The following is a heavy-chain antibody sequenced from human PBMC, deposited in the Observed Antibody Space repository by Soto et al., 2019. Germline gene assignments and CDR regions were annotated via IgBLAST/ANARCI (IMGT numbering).Heavy chain of an antibody. CDR3: ARGPRSGYYPVHFDY. CDR2: IIPIFGTA. Sequence: SVKVSCKASGGTFSSYAISWVRQAPGQGLEWMGGIIPIFGTANYAQKFQGRVTITADESTSTAYMELSSLRSEDTAVYYCARGPRSGYYPVHFDYWGQGTLVTVSS. V-gene: IGHV1-69*13. D-gene: IGHD3-22*01. CDR1: GGTFSSYA. J-gene: IGHJ4*02.